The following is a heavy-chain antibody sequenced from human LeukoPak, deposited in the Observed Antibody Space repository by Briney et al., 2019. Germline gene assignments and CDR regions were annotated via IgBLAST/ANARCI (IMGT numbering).Heavy chain of an antibody. D-gene: IGHD3-22*01. CDR3: ARGGEYDSSGYFPNFDY. CDR2: INHSGST. CDR1: GGSFSGCY. J-gene: IGHJ4*02. Sequence: SETLSLTCAVYGGSFSGCYWSWIRQPPGKGLEWIGEINHSGSTNYNPSLKSRVTISVDMSKNQFSLKLSSVTAADTAVYYCARGGEYDSSGYFPNFDYWGQGTLVTVSS. V-gene: IGHV4-34*01.